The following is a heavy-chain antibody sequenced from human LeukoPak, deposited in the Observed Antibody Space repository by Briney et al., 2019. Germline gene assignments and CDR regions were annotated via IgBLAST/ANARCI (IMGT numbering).Heavy chain of an antibody. CDR1: GGSISSTSYY. Sequence: SETLSLTCTVSGGSISSTSYYWGWIRQPPGRGLEWIGSIYSGGSASYNPSLKSRLTISVDTSKSQFSLKLSSVTAADTAVYYCARDPGSSWSDYYYYYGMDVWGQGTTVTVSS. CDR2: IYSGGSA. CDR3: ARDPGSSWSDYYYYYGMDV. J-gene: IGHJ6*02. V-gene: IGHV4-39*07. D-gene: IGHD6-13*01.